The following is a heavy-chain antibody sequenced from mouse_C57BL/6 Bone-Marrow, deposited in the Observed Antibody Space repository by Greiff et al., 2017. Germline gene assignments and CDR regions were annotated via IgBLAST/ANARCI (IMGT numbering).Heavy chain of an antibody. Sequence: VQLQQSGAELVRPGASVKLSCTASGFNIKDDYMHWVKQRPEQGLAWIGWIDPENGDTEYASKFQGKAPITADTSSNTAYLQLSSLTSEDTAVYYCTSYYCGSRWFDYWGQGTTLTVSS. V-gene: IGHV14-4*01. D-gene: IGHD1-1*01. CDR2: IDPENGDT. CDR1: GFNIKDDY. CDR3: TSYYCGSRWFDY. J-gene: IGHJ2*01.